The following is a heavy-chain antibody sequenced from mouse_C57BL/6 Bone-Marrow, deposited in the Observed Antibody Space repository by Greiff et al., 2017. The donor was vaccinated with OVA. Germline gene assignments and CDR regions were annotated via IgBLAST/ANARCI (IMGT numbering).Heavy chain of an antibody. D-gene: IGHD2-4*01. CDR3: ARDYDYDGAMDY. CDR1: GYTFTSYW. J-gene: IGHJ4*01. Sequence: QVQLQQPGAELVKPGASVKLSCKASGYTFTSYWMHWVKQRPGQGLEWIGMIHPNSGSTNYNEKFKSKATLTVDKSSSTAYMQLSSLTSEDSAVYYCARDYDYDGAMDYWGQGTSVTVSS. V-gene: IGHV1-64*01. CDR2: IHPNSGST.